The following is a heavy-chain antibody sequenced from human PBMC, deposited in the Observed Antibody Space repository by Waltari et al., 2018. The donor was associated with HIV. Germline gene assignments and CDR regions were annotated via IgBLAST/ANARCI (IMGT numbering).Heavy chain of an antibody. V-gene: IGHV4-4*08. CDR2: LYDNGRT. CDR3: ATGGARGMDI. CDR1: GGSIGSYW. J-gene: IGHJ6*02. Sequence: QVQLQESGPGVVKSSEALSLHCSVSGGSIGSYWLNWVRQPPGKGLQWIGSLYDNGRTIYNPALRSRVTISSDASGKQFSLKLNSVTAADTAIYYCATGGARGMDIWGHGTTVTVSS.